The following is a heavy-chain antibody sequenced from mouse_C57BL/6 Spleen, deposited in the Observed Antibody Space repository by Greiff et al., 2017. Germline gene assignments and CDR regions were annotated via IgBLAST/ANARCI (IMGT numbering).Heavy chain of an antibody. V-gene: IGHV3-6*01. CDR3: ARDRQSNLDY. CDR1: GYSITSGYY. Sequence: EVQVVESGPGLVKPSQSLSLTCSVTGYSITSGYYWNWIRQFPGNKLEWMGYISYDGSNNYNPSLKNRISITRDTSKNQFFLKLNSVTTEDTATYYCARDRQSNLDYWGQGTTLTVSS. D-gene: IGHD1-3*01. J-gene: IGHJ2*01. CDR2: ISYDGSN.